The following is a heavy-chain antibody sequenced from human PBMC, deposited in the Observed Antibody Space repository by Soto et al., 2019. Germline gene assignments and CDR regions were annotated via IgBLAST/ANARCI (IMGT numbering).Heavy chain of an antibody. D-gene: IGHD2-21*02. V-gene: IGHV3-48*02. CDR2: ISSSSSTI. J-gene: IGHJ5*02. CDR1: GFTFSSYS. CDR3: ARDFTAGVVVTATGFDP. Sequence: EVQLVESGGGLVQPGGSLRLSCAASGFTFSSYSMNWVRQAPGKGLEWVSYISSSSSTIYYADSVKGRFTISRDNAKNSLYLQMNSLRDEDMAVYYCARDFTAGVVVTATGFDPWGQGTLVTVSS.